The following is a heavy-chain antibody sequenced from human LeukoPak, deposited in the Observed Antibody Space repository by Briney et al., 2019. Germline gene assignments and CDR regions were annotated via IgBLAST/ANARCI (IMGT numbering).Heavy chain of an antibody. J-gene: IGHJ4*02. D-gene: IGHD5-12*01. CDR2: IYSGGST. CDR1: GFTVSSNY. Sequence: EGSLRLSCAGSGFTVSSNYMNWVRQAPGKGLEWVSHIYSGGSTYYADSVKGRFTISRDNSKNTLYLQMNSLRAEDTAVYYCARGGSGYELGYGGQGTLVTVSS. V-gene: IGHV3-66*02. CDR3: ARGGSGYELGY.